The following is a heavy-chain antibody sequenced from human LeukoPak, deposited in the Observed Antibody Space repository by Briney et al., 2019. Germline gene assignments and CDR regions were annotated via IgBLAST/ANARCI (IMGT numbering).Heavy chain of an antibody. Sequence: SGTLSLTCAVSGGSISSSNWWSWARQPPGKGLEWIGEIYHSGSTNYNPSLKSRVTISVDKSKNQFSLKLSSVTAADTAVYYCARWVSSGWYYFDYWGQGTLVTVSS. CDR1: GGSISSSNW. D-gene: IGHD6-19*01. V-gene: IGHV4-4*02. CDR2: IYHSGST. CDR3: ARWVSSGWYYFDY. J-gene: IGHJ4*02.